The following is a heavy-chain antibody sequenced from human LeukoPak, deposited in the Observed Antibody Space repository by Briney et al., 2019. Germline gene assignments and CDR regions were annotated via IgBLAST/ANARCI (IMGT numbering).Heavy chain of an antibody. CDR3: GTGMFREPLNDY. Sequence: VASVKVSCKASGGTFSSYAIGWVRQAPGQGLEWMGGIIPMFGSANYTQKVQGRVTITADESTSTAYMELSSLRSEDTAVYYCGTGMFREPLNDYWGPGTLVTVSS. D-gene: IGHD3-10*02. V-gene: IGHV1-69*13. CDR2: IIPMFGSA. J-gene: IGHJ4*02. CDR1: GGTFSSYA.